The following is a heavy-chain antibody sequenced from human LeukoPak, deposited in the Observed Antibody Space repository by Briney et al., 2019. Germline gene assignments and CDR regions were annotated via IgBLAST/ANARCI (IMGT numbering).Heavy chain of an antibody. CDR3: ARDLFAGYSYGYGYY. V-gene: IGHV1-18*01. Sequence: ASVKVSCKASGYTFTSYGISWVRQAPGQGLEWMGWISAYNGNTNYAQKFQGRVTITADKSTSTAYMELSSLRSEDTAVYYCARDLFAGYSYGYGYYWGQGTLVTVSS. J-gene: IGHJ4*02. D-gene: IGHD5-18*01. CDR1: GYTFTSYG. CDR2: ISAYNGNT.